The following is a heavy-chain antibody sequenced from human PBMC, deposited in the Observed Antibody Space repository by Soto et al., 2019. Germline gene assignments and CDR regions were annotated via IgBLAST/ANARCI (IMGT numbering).Heavy chain of an antibody. CDR2: IYYSGST. V-gene: IGHV4-39*01. D-gene: IGHD3-3*01. Sequence: PSETLSLTCTVSGGSISSSSYYWGWIRQPPGKGLEWIGSIYYSGSTYYNPSLKSRVTISVDTSKNQFSLKLSSVTAADTAVYYCARGFTIFGVVIVYYYYMDVWGKGTTVTVSS. CDR1: GGSISSSSYY. CDR3: ARGFTIFGVVIVYYYYMDV. J-gene: IGHJ6*03.